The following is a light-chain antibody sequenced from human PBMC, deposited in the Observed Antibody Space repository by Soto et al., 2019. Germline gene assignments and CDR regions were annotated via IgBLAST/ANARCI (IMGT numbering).Light chain of an antibody. J-gene: IGKJ4*01. CDR1: QTVRNNY. Sequence: ELVLTQSPGTLSLSPGERATLSCRASQTVRNNYLAWYQQKPGQAPRLLIYDASSRATGIPDRFSGGGSGTDFTLTISRLEPEDFAVYYCQQFSSYPLTFGEGTKVDIK. V-gene: IGKV3-20*01. CDR2: DAS. CDR3: QQFSSYPLT.